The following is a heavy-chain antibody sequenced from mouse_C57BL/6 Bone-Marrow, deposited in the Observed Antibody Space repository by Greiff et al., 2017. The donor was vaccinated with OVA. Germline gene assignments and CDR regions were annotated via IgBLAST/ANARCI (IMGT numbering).Heavy chain of an antibody. CDR3: ARDGYDYDGGY. J-gene: IGHJ2*01. Sequence: VQLQQSGPELVKPGASVKISCKASGYTFTDYYMNWVKQSHGKSLEWIGDINPNNGGTSYNQKFKGKATLTVDKSSSTAYMELRSLTSEDSAVYYCARDGYDYDGGYWGQGTTLTVSS. CDR1: GYTFTDYY. D-gene: IGHD2-4*01. CDR2: INPNNGGT. V-gene: IGHV1-26*01.